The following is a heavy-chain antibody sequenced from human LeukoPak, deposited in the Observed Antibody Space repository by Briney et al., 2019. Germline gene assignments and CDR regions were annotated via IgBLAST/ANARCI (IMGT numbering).Heavy chain of an antibody. D-gene: IGHD4/OR15-4a*01. J-gene: IGHJ4*02. CDR1: GFTFSSYS. Sequence: GGSLRLSCAASGFTFSSYSMNWVRQAPGKGLEWVSSISSSSSYIYYADSVKGRFTISRDNAKNSLYLQMNSLRAEDTAVYYCARADSTMVVWYFDYWGQGALVTVSS. CDR2: ISSSSSYI. CDR3: ARADSTMVVWYFDY. V-gene: IGHV3-21*01.